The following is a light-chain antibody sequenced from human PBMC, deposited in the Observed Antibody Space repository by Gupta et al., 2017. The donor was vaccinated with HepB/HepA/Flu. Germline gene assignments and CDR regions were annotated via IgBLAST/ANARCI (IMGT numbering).Light chain of an antibody. V-gene: IGKV2-28*01. CDR2: LGS. CDR3: MQALQTPFT. Sequence: VMTLPPLSLPVTPGEPSSISCRSSQSLLHSNGYNYLDWYLQKPGQSPQLLIYLGSNRASGVPDRFSGSGSGTDFTLKTSRVEAEDVGVYYCMQALQTPFTFGPGTKVDIK. J-gene: IGKJ3*01. CDR1: QSLLHSNGYNY.